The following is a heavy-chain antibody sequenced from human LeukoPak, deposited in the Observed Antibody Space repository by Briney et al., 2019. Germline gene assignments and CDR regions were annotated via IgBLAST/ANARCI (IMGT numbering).Heavy chain of an antibody. CDR3: ARMALVVVPAAMRAIPTPDHRGKNWFDP. CDR2: INHSGST. Sequence: PSETLSLTCTVSGGSTSSSSYYWSWIRQPPGKGLEWIGEINHSGSTNYNPSLKSRVTISVDTSKNQFSLKLSSVTAADTAVYYCARMALVVVPAAMRAIPTPDHRGKNWFDPWGQGTLVTVSS. V-gene: IGHV4-39*07. D-gene: IGHD2-2*01. J-gene: IGHJ5*02. CDR1: GGSTSSSSYY.